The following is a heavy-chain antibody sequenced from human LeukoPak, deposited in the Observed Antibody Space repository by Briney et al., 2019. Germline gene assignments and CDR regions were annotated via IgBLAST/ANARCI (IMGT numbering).Heavy chain of an antibody. CDR1: GFTFSSYG. D-gene: IGHD2-15*01. V-gene: IGHV3-33*01. CDR3: ARDGGGYCSGGSCYFPAPFDY. Sequence: GGSLRLSCAASGFTFSSYGMHWVRQAPGKGLEWVAVIWYDGSNKYYADSVKGRFTISRDNSKTTLYLQMNSLRAEDTSVYYCARDGGGYCSGGSCYFPAPFDYWGQGTLVTVSS. CDR2: IWYDGSNK. J-gene: IGHJ4*02.